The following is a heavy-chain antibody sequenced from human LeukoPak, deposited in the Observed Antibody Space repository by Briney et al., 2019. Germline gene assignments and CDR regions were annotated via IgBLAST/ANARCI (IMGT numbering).Heavy chain of an antibody. CDR3: TRSELLWFGGVNSGFDY. Sequence: SETLSLTCTVSGDSISSYSWNWIRQPPGKGLEWIGYIYYSGSTNYNPSLKSRVTISVDTSENQFSLKLSSVTAADTAVYYCTRSELLWFGGVNSGFDYWGQGTLVTVSS. CDR2: IYYSGST. CDR1: GDSISSYS. V-gene: IGHV4-59*01. D-gene: IGHD3-10*01. J-gene: IGHJ4*02.